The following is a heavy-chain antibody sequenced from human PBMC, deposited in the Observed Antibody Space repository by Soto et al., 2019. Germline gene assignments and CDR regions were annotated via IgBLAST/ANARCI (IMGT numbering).Heavy chain of an antibody. J-gene: IGHJ6*03. D-gene: IGHD3-10*01. Sequence: EVQLVESGGTLVQPGGSLRLSCAVSGFTFSDNYMDWVRQAPGKGLEWVGRTRNKTRSYTTEYAASVEGRFIISRDDSKNSLYLQMNSLKTEDTAVYFCSRGSYGSIYYYYMDIWGKGTTVTVSS. V-gene: IGHV3-72*01. CDR2: TRNKTRSYTT. CDR1: GFTFSDNY. CDR3: SRGSYGSIYYYYMDI.